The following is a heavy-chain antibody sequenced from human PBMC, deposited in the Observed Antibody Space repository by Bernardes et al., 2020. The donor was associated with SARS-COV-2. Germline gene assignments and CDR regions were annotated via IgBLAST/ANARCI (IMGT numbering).Heavy chain of an antibody. CDR1: GFTFSSSW. J-gene: IGHJ3*02. CDR2: INSDGSSA. V-gene: IGHV3-74*01. CDR3: VRARAFDI. Sequence: AGSLSLSCAASGFTFSSSWMYWVRQAPGKGLVWVARINSDGSSASYADSVKGRFTISRDNAKNTLYLQMNSLRVEETAVYYCVRARAFDIWGQGTMVTVSS.